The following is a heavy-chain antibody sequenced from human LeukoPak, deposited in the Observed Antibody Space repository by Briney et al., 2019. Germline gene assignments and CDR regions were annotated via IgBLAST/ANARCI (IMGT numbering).Heavy chain of an antibody. CDR1: GGSISSYY. D-gene: IGHD2-8*01. V-gene: IGHV4-59*12. CDR2: IYYSGST. CDR3: ARRSRGWSVFDY. Sequence: PSETLSLTCTVSGGSISSYYWSWIRRPPGKGLEWIGSIYYSGSTYYNPSLKSRVTISVDTSKNQFSLKLSSVTAADTAVYYCARRSRGWSVFDYWGQGTLVTVSS. J-gene: IGHJ4*02.